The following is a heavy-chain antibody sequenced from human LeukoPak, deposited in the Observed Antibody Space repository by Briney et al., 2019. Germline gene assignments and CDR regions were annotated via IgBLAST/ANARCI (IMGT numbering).Heavy chain of an antibody. D-gene: IGHD6-19*01. J-gene: IGHJ4*02. CDR2: INPNSGGT. V-gene: IGHV1-2*02. CDR1: GYTFTGYY. CDR3: ARDFAGYSSGWYSGYYFDY. Sequence: GASVKVSCKASGYTFTGYYMHWVRHAPGQGLEWMGWINPNSGGTNYAQKFQGRVTMTRDTSISTAYMELSRLRSDDTAVYYCARDFAGYSSGWYSGYYFDYWGQGTLVTVSS.